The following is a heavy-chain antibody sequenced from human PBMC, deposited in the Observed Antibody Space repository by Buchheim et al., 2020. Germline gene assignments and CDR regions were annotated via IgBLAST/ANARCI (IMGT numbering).Heavy chain of an antibody. Sequence: QVQLVESGGGVVQPGRSLRLSCAASGFTFSSYAMHWVRQAPGKGLEWVAVISYDGSNKYYADSVKGRFTISRDNSKNTLYLQMNSLRAEDTAVYYCARDEHSSSWLPLDYWGQGTL. J-gene: IGHJ4*02. V-gene: IGHV3-30-3*01. CDR1: GFTFSSYA. D-gene: IGHD6-13*01. CDR2: ISYDGSNK. CDR3: ARDEHSSSWLPLDY.